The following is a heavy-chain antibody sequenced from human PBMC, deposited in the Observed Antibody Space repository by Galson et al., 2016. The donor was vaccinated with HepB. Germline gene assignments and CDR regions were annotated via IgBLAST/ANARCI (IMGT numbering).Heavy chain of an antibody. D-gene: IGHD4-23*01. V-gene: IGHV2-5*02. CDR2: IYWDDDK. CDR1: GFSLTTSGVA. Sequence: PALVKPTQTLTLTCTFSGFSLTTSGVAVGWIRQPPGKALEWLALIYWDDDKRYSPSLKSRLNITKDTSKNQVVLTMTNMGPVDTGTYFCAHALLNYGGNPYNYWGRGTLVTVSS. J-gene: IGHJ4*02. CDR3: AHALLNYGGNPYNY.